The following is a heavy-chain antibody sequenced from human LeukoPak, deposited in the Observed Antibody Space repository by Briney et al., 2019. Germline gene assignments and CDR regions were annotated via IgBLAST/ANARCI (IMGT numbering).Heavy chain of an antibody. D-gene: IGHD7-27*01. V-gene: IGHV3-48*01. J-gene: IGHJ4*02. CDR1: GFTFSTYN. Sequence: GGSLRLSCAASGFTFSTYNMNWVRQAPGKGLEWVSYISSGSTTIYYADSVKGRFTISRDNAKSSLYLQMYSLRAEDTAVYYCVSGDFDYWGQGTLVTVSS. CDR3: VSGDFDY. CDR2: ISSGSTTI.